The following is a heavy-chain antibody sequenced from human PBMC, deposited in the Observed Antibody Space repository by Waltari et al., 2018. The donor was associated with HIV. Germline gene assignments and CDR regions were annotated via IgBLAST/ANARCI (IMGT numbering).Heavy chain of an antibody. CDR3: ATGDGRNFGVVREYYHYGMDV. D-gene: IGHD3-3*01. Sequence: QAQIVQSGAEVKKPGSSVKVSCEASGGSFSHYAVSWVRTVPGQGLEWLGGVIPIFGSPDYSQKFHGRLTIVADESINTAYMELSSLTSEDTAVYYCATGDGRNFGVVREYYHYGMDVWGQGTTVTVSS. CDR1: GGSFSHYA. CDR2: VIPIFGSP. J-gene: IGHJ6*02. V-gene: IGHV1-69*01.